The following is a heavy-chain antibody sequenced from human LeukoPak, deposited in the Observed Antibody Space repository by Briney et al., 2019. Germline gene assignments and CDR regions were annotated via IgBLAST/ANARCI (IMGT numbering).Heavy chain of an antibody. V-gene: IGHV4-59*01. CDR1: GGSISSYY. J-gene: IGHJ4*02. D-gene: IGHD6-19*01. CDR2: IYYSGST. CDR3: ARTGYSSGWTNWNFDY. Sequence: SETLSLTCTVSGGSISSYYWSWIRQPPGKGLEWVGYIYYSGSTNYDPSLKSRVTISVDTSQNQFSLKLSSVTAADTAVYYCARTGYSSGWTNWNFDYWGQGTLVTVSS.